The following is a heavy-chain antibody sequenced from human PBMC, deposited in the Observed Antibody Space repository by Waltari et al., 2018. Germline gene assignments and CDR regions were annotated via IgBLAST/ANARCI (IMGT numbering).Heavy chain of an antibody. V-gene: IGHV4-4*07. CDR2: IYNSGST. Sequence: QVQLQESGPGLVKPSETLSLTCTVSGGSISSYYWSWIRQPAGKGLEWIGRIYNSGSTNYNPSLKSRVTMSVDTSKNQFSLKLSSVTAADTAVYYRARDLSRTVTNYWYFDLWGRGTLVTVSS. CDR1: GGSISSYY. J-gene: IGHJ2*01. CDR3: ARDLSRTVTNYWYFDL. D-gene: IGHD4-17*01.